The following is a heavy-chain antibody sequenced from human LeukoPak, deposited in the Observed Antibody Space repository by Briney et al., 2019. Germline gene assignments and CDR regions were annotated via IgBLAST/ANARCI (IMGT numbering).Heavy chain of an antibody. Sequence: TGGSLRLSCAASGFTFSSYAMSWVRQAPGKGLEWVSAISGSGGSTYYADSVKGRFTISRDNSKNTLYLQMNSLRAEDTAVYYCAKDPHRFLYQLSHPGYWGQGTLDTVSS. D-gene: IGHD2-2*01. CDR2: ISGSGGST. V-gene: IGHV3-23*01. CDR1: GFTFSSYA. J-gene: IGHJ4*02. CDR3: AKDPHRFLYQLSHPGY.